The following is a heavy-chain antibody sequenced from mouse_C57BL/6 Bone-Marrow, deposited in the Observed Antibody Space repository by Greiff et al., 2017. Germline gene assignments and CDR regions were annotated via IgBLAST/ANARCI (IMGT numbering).Heavy chain of an antibody. CDR1: GYTFTSYT. CDR2: SNPSNGYT. D-gene: IGHD6-2*01. CDR3: ATFSQSFYFDY. V-gene: IGHV1-4*01. Sequence: VQLQQSGAELARPGASVKMSCKASGYTFTSYTMHWVKQRPGQGLEWIGYSNPSNGYTKYNQKFKDKATLTADKYSSTAYMQLSSLTSEDSAVYYCATFSQSFYFDYWGQGTTPTVSS. J-gene: IGHJ2*01.